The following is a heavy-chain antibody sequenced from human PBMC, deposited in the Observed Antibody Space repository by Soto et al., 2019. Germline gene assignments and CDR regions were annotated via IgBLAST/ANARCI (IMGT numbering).Heavy chain of an antibody. J-gene: IGHJ3*02. CDR1: GFTFSSSA. D-gene: IGHD3-3*01. Sequence: EVQLLESGGGLVQPGGSLRLSCAASGFTFSSSAMSWVRQAPGKGLEWVSAISGSGGSTYYADSVKARFTISRDNSKNTLYLQMNSLRAEDTAVYYCAKCLLEWLLRDAFDILGQGTMVTVSS. V-gene: IGHV3-23*01. CDR2: ISGSGGST. CDR3: AKCLLEWLLRDAFDI.